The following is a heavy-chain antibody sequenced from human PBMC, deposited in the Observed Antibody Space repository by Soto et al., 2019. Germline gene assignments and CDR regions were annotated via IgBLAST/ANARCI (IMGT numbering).Heavy chain of an antibody. J-gene: IGHJ4*02. CDR1: GGSISSGDYS. V-gene: IGHV4-30-2*01. D-gene: IGHD4-17*01. CDR2: IYHSGST. CDR3: ARDYGDYALDY. Sequence: PSETLSLTCAVSGGSISSGDYSWSWIRLPPGKGLEWIGYIYHSGSTYYNPPLKSRVTISVDRSKNQFSLKLSSVTAADTAVYYCARDYGDYALDYWGQGTLVTVSS.